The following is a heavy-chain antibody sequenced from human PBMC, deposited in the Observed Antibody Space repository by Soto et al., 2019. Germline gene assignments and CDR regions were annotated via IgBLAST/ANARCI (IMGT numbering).Heavy chain of an antibody. V-gene: IGHV5-51*01. CDR3: ARTTDLAVIAPYYYYGMDV. Sequence: GESLKISCKGSGYSFTSYWIGWVRQMPGKGLEWMGIIYPGDSDTRYSPSFQGQVTISADKSISTAYLQWSSLKASDTAMYYCARTTDLAVIAPYYYYGMDVWGQGTTVTVSS. J-gene: IGHJ6*02. CDR2: IYPGDSDT. CDR1: GYSFTSYW. D-gene: IGHD4-17*01.